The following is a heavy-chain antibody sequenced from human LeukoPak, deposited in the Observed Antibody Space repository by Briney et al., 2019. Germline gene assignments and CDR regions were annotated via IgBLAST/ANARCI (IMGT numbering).Heavy chain of an antibody. Sequence: VASVKVSCKASGYTFTSYGISWVRQAPGQGLEWMGWISAYNGNTNYAQKLQGRVTMTTDTSTSTAYMELRSLGSDDTAVYYCARDIAYSSGWSYEYFQHWGQGTLVTVSS. D-gene: IGHD6-19*01. CDR2: ISAYNGNT. J-gene: IGHJ1*01. V-gene: IGHV1-18*01. CDR1: GYTFTSYG. CDR3: ARDIAYSSGWSYEYFQH.